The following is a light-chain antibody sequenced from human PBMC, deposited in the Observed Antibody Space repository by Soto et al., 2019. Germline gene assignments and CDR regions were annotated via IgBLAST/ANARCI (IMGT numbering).Light chain of an antibody. CDR2: LNSDGSH. Sequence: QLVLTQSPSASASLGASVKLTCTLSSGHSSYAIAWHQQEPEKVPRYLMKLNSDGSHSKGDGIPDRFSGSSSGAERYLTISSLQSEDEADYYCQTWGTGIQVFGGGTKVTVL. J-gene: IGLJ2*01. CDR3: QTWGTGIQV. CDR1: SGHSSYA. V-gene: IGLV4-69*01.